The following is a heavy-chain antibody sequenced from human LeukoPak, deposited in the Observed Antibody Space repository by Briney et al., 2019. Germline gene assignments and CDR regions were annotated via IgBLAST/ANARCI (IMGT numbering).Heavy chain of an antibody. Sequence: GGSLRLSCAASGFTFSSYAMHWVRQAPGKGLEWVAVISYDGSNKYYADSVKGRFTISRDNSKNTLYLQMNSLRAEDTAVYYCAVVYSSSWISPPFDYWGQGTLVTVSS. CDR1: GFTFSSYA. V-gene: IGHV3-30-3*01. D-gene: IGHD6-13*01. J-gene: IGHJ4*02. CDR3: AVVYSSSWISPPFDY. CDR2: ISYDGSNK.